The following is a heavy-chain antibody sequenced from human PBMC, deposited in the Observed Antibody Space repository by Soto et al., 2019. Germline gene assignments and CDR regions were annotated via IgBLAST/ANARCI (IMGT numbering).Heavy chain of an antibody. CDR2: MQPSSGRT. D-gene: IGHD3-16*01. CDR3: SRGVIAGVDY. V-gene: IGHV1-8*01. CDR1: GYSFTSLD. Sequence: QVQLVQSGAEVRESGASVKVSCKASGYSFTSLDINWVRQTTGQGLEWMGWMQPSSGRTGYAQKFQGIVTMTRDTSINTAYMELSSLTSDETAFYYCSRGVIAGVDYWGQGTLVTVSS. J-gene: IGHJ4*02.